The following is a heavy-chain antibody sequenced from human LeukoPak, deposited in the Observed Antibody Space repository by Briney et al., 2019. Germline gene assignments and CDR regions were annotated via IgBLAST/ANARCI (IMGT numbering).Heavy chain of an antibody. CDR2: ISSSGGTI. Sequence: SGGSLRLSCAASGFTFRSYEMNWVRQAPGKGLEWVSYISSSGGTIYYADSVKGRFTISRDNAKNSLYLQMNSLRAEDTAVYYCAELGITMIGGVWGKGTTVTISS. V-gene: IGHV3-48*03. CDR3: AELGITMIGGV. CDR1: GFTFRSYE. D-gene: IGHD3-10*02. J-gene: IGHJ6*04.